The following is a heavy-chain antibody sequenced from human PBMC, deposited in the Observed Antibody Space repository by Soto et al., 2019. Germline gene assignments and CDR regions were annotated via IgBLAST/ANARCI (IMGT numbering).Heavy chain of an antibody. Sequence: QVQLVESGGGVVQPGRSLRLSCAASGFTFSSYGMHWVRQAPGKGLEWVAVISYDGSNKYYADSVKGRFTISRDNSKNTLYLKMNSLRAEDTAVYYCAKDGLDGGGLGWGSWYYGMDVWGQGTTVTVSS. V-gene: IGHV3-30*18. CDR1: GFTFSSYG. J-gene: IGHJ6*02. CDR2: ISYDGSNK. D-gene: IGHD3-16*01. CDR3: AKDGLDGGGLGWGSWYYGMDV.